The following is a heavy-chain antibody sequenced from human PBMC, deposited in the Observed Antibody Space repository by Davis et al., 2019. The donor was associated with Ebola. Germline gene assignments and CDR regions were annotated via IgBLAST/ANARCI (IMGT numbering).Heavy chain of an antibody. J-gene: IGHJ6*02. Sequence: SETLSLTCTVSGGSISSGNYYWEWIRQPPGKGLESIGNIFYSGSTFYNPSLKSRVTISVDTSKNQFSLKLSSVTAADTAVYYCARQSGYDGMDVWGQGTTVTVSS. CDR3: ARQSGYDGMDV. CDR2: IFYSGST. V-gene: IGHV4-39*01. CDR1: GGSISSGNYY. D-gene: IGHD3-3*01.